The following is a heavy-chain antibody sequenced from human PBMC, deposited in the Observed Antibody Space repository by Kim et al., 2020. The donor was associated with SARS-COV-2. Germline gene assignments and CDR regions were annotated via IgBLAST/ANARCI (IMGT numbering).Heavy chain of an antibody. D-gene: IGHD4-17*01. CDR3: ARDLVRPFYGGHRGAFDI. J-gene: IGHJ3*02. CDR1: GFTVSSNY. V-gene: IGHV3-53*01. Sequence: GGSLRLSCAASGFTVSSNYMSWVRQAPGKGLEWVSVIYSGGSTYYADSVKGRFTISRDNSKNTLYLQMNSLRAEDTAVYYCARDLVRPFYGGHRGAFDIWGQGTMATVSS. CDR2: IYSGGST.